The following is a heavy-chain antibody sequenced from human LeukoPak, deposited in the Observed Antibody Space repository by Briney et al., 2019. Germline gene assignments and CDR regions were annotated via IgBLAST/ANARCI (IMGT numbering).Heavy chain of an antibody. CDR1: GYSISSGYY. J-gene: IGHJ6*03. CDR2: IYYSGST. CDR3: ARVGYSSSSFYYYYYMDV. Sequence: PSETLSLTCTVSGYSISSGYYWSWIRQPPGKGLEWIGYIYYSGSTNYNPSLKSRVTISVDTSKNQFSLKLSSVTAADTAVYYCARVGYSSSSFYYYYYMDVWGKGTTVTISS. V-gene: IGHV4-61*01. D-gene: IGHD6-13*01.